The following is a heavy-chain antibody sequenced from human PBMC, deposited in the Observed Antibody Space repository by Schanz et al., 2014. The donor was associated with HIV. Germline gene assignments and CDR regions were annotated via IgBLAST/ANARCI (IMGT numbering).Heavy chain of an antibody. CDR2: IIPIFGTA. CDR3: ARAAFSSEYYYGMDV. J-gene: IGHJ6*02. Sequence: QVQLVQSRAEVKKPGSSVTVSCKASGGTFSIYAISWVRQAPGQGLEWMGGIIPIFGTANYAQKFQGRVTIIADESTSTAYMELSSLRSADTAVYFCARAAFSSEYYYGMDVWGQGTTVTVSS. V-gene: IGHV1-69*01. CDR1: GGTFSIYA. D-gene: IGHD3-3*02.